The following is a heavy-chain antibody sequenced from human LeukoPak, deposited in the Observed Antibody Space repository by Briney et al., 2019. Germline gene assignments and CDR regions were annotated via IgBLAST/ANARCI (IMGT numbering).Heavy chain of an antibody. CDR3: ARGPSITIFGVVIGLDY. CDR1: GGSFSGYY. J-gene: IGHJ4*02. CDR2: INHSGST. V-gene: IGHV4-34*01. D-gene: IGHD3-3*01. Sequence: SETLSPTCAVYGGSFSGYYWSWIRQPPGKGLEWIGEINHSGSTNYNPSLKSRVTISVDTSKNQFSLKLSSVTAADTAVYYCARGPSITIFGVVIGLDYWGQGTLVTVSS.